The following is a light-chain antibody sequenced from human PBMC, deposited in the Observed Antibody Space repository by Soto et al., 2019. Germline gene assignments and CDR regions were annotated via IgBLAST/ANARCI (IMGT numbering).Light chain of an antibody. CDR2: GAS. CDR1: QSVNIY. J-gene: IGKJ4*01. CDR3: QQYDDWLRLT. V-gene: IGKV3D-15*01. Sequence: EIVMTQSPATLSVSPGERATLSCRASQSVNIYLAWYHQKPGQAPRLLIFGASSRATGIPARFSGSGSGTEFNLTISSLQSEDFAVYFCQQYDDWLRLTFGGGTKVDIK.